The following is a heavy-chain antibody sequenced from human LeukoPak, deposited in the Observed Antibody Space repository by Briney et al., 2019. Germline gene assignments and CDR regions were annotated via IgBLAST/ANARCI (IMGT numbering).Heavy chain of an antibody. CDR1: GYTFTSYG. Sequence: GASVKVSCKASGYTFTSYGISWVRQAPGQGLEWMGWISAYNGNTNYAQKLQGRVTITADESTSTAYMELSSLRSEDTAVYYCASGAGLRFLEWLARPGSEGYWGQGTLVTVSS. D-gene: IGHD3-3*01. CDR3: ASGAGLRFLEWLARPGSEGY. CDR2: ISAYNGNT. J-gene: IGHJ4*02. V-gene: IGHV1-18*01.